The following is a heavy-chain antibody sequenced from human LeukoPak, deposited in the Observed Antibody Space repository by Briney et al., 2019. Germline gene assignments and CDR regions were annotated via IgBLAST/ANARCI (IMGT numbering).Heavy chain of an antibody. V-gene: IGHV1-18*01. CDR2: ISAYNGNT. J-gene: IGHJ4*02. CDR1: GYTFTSYG. CDR3: ARGGLVCSSTSCWDY. D-gene: IGHD2-2*01. Sequence: ASVKVSCKASGYTFTSYGISWVRQAPGQGLEWMGWISAYNGNTNYAQKLQGRVTMTTDTSTSTAYMELRSLRSDDTAVYYCARGGLVCSSTSCWDYWGQGTLVTVSS.